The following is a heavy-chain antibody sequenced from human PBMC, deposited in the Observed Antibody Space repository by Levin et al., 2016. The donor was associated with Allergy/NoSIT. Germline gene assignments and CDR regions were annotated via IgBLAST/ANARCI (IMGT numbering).Heavy chain of an antibody. D-gene: IGHD6-19*01. V-gene: IGHV4-30-4*01. Sequence: WIRQPPGKGLEWIGYIYYSGSTYYNPSLKSRVTISVDTSKNQFSLKLSSVTAADTAVYYCARGYSSGWLRGILDSEALNWFDPWGQGTLVTVSS. CDR3: ARGYSSGWLRGILDSEALNWFDP. J-gene: IGHJ5*02. CDR2: IYYSGST.